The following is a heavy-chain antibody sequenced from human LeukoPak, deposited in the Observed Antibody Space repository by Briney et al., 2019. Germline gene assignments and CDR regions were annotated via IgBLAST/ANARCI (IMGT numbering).Heavy chain of an antibody. CDR1: GGSFSGYY. CDR3: ARNRRYYDFWSGYPADAFDI. J-gene: IGHJ3*02. CDR2: IYYSGST. V-gene: IGHV4-39*01. D-gene: IGHD3-3*01. Sequence: SETLSLTCAVYGGSFSGYYWGWIRRPPGKGLEWIGSIYYSGSTYYNPSLKSRVTISVDTSKNQFSLKLSSVTAADTAVYYCARNRRYYDFWSGYPADAFDIWGQGTMVTVSS.